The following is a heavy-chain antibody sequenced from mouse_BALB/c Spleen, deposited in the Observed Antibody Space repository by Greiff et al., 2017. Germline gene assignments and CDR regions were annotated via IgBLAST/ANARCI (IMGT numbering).Heavy chain of an antibody. CDR1: GFAFSSYD. CDR2: ISSGGGST. CDR3: ARRGGYWFAY. V-gene: IGHV5-12-1*01. Sequence: EVKLMESGGGLVKPGGSLKLSCAASGFAFSSYDMSWVRQTPEKRLEWVAYISSGGGSTYYPDTVKGRFTISRDNAKNTLYLQMSSLKSEDTAMYYCARRGGYWFAYWGQGTLVTVSA. J-gene: IGHJ3*01. D-gene: IGHD2-2*01.